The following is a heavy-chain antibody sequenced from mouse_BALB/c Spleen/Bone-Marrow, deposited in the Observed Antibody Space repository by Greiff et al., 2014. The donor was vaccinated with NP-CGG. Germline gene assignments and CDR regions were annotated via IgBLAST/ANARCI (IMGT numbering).Heavy chain of an antibody. CDR3: ARERYGYDGWYFDV. CDR2: IAPGSGST. Sequence: DLVKPGASVKLSCKTSGYTFTNYWINRIKQRPGQGLEWLGRIAPGSGSTYYNEMFKVKAPLTVDTSSGTAYIQLSSLASGDSAVYFCARERYGYDGWYFDVWGAGTTVTVSS. CDR1: GYTFTNYW. J-gene: IGHJ1*01. D-gene: IGHD2-2*01. V-gene: IGHV1S41*01.